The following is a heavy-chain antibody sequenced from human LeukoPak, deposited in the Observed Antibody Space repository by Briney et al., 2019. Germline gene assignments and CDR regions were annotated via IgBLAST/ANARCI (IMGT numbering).Heavy chain of an antibody. V-gene: IGHV1-18*04. CDR3: ARDVNDNIGSSDY. CDR1: GYTFTSYY. Sequence: ASVKVSCKASGYTFTSYYMHWVRQAPGQGLEWVGWINSYNGNTNYAQKLQGRVTMTTDTSTSTAYMELRSLRSDDTAVYYCARDVNDNIGSSDYWGQGTLVTVSS. J-gene: IGHJ4*02. D-gene: IGHD3-22*01. CDR2: INSYNGNT.